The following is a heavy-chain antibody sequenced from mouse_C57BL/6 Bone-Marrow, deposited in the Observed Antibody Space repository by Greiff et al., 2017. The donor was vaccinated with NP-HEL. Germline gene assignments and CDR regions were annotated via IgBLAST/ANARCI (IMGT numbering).Heavy chain of an antibody. Sequence: QVQLQQSGAELVRPGASVKLSCKASGYTFTDYYINWVKQRPGQGLEWIARIYPGSGNTYYNEKFKGKATLTAEKSSSTAYMQLSSLTSEDSAVYFGASRDHGYYYYYAMDYWGQGTSVTVSS. D-gene: IGHD2-3*01. J-gene: IGHJ4*01. CDR1: GYTFTDYY. V-gene: IGHV1-76*01. CDR3: ASRDHGYYYYYAMDY. CDR2: IYPGSGNT.